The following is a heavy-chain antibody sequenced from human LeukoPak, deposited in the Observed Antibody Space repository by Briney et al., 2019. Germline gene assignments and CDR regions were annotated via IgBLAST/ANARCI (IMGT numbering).Heavy chain of an antibody. J-gene: IGHJ6*03. CDR3: ARVLESYKPYYYYYYMDV. D-gene: IGHD1-26*01. CDR1: GFTFDDYG. Sequence: GGSLRLSCAASGFTFDDYGMSWVRQAPGKGLEWVSGINWNGGRTGYADSVKGRFTISRDKAKNSLYLQMNSLRAEDTALYYCARVLESYKPYYYYYYMDVWGKGTTVTVSS. V-gene: IGHV3-20*04. CDR2: INWNGGRT.